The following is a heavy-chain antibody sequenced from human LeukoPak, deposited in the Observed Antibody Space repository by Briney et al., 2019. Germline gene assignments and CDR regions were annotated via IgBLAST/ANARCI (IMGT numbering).Heavy chain of an antibody. CDR2: IYHSGST. D-gene: IGHD2-15*01. V-gene: IGHV4-38-2*01. Sequence: PSETLSLTCAVSGYSISSGYYWGWIRQPPGKGLEWIGSIYHSGSTYYNPSLKSRVTISVDTSKNQFSLKLSSVTAADTAVYYCARHQPADHFFDYWGQGTLVTVSS. CDR3: ARHQPADHFFDY. CDR1: GYSISSGYY. J-gene: IGHJ4*02.